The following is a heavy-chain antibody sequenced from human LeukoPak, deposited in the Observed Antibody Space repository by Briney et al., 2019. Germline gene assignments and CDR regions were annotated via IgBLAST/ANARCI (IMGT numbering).Heavy chain of an antibody. Sequence: PSETLSLTCTVSGGSISSGGYYWSWIRQPPGKGLEWIGEINHSGSTNYNPSLKSRVTISVDTSKNQFSLKLSSVTAADTAVYYCARDFPTVTTLLYGMDVWGQGTTVTVSS. CDR1: GGSISSGGYY. CDR2: INHSGST. CDR3: ARDFPTVTTLLYGMDV. J-gene: IGHJ6*02. D-gene: IGHD4-17*01. V-gene: IGHV4-39*07.